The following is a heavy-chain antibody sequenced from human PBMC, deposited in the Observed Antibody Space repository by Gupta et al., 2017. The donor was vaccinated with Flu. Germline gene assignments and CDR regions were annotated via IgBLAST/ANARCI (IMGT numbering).Heavy chain of an antibody. V-gene: IGHV3-23*01. J-gene: IGHJ4*02. Sequence: WVRQAPGKGLEWVSTISGGGVNTFYADSVKGRFTISRDNSKNTVSLQMSSLRADDTAVYFCAKGGHMSPFDYWGQGTLVTVSS. CDR2: ISGGGVNT. D-gene: IGHD2-21*01. CDR3: AKGGHMSPFDY.